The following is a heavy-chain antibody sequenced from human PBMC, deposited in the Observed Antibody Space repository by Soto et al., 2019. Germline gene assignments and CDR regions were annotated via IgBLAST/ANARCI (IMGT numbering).Heavy chain of an antibody. CDR2: MNPNSGNT. V-gene: IGHV1-8*01. J-gene: IGHJ4*02. CDR1: GYTFTSYD. CDR3: ARYSGSYRSWYY. Sequence: GASVKVSCKASGYTFTSYDINWVRQATGQGLEWMGWMNPNSGNTGYAQKFQGRVTMTRNTSISTAYMELSSLRSEDTAVYYCARYSGSYRSWYYWGQGTLVTVSS. D-gene: IGHD6-13*01.